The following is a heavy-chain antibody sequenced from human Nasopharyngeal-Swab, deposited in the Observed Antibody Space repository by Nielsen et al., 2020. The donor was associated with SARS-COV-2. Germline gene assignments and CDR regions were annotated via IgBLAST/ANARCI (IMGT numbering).Heavy chain of an antibody. CDR2: INHSGST. Sequence: RQAPGKGLEWIGEINHSGSTNYNPSPKSRVTISVDTSKNQFSLKLSSVTAADTAAYYCARVTGYYYYYMDVWGKGTTVTVSS. V-gene: IGHV4-34*01. J-gene: IGHJ6*03. D-gene: IGHD3-9*01. CDR3: ARVTGYYYYYMDV.